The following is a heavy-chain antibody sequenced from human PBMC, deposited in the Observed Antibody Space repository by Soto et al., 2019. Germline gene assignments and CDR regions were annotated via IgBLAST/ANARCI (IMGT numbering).Heavy chain of an antibody. V-gene: IGHV1-8*01. CDR1: GYTFTSYD. CDR3: ARDGGYSYGLYYYYYGMDV. Sequence: QVQLVQSGAEVKKPGASVKVSCKSSGYTFTSYDINWVRQATGQGLEWMGWINPNSGITGYAQKFQGRVTMTRNTSISTAYMELSSLSSEATAVYYCARDGGYSYGLYYYYYGMDVWGQGTTVTVSS. CDR2: INPNSGIT. D-gene: IGHD5-18*01. J-gene: IGHJ6*02.